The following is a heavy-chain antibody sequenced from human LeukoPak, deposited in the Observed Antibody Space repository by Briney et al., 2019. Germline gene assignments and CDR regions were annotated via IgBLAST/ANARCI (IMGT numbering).Heavy chain of an antibody. CDR2: ISGSGGST. D-gene: IGHD3-22*01. J-gene: IGHJ4*02. V-gene: IGHV3-23*01. CDR1: GFTFSNAW. Sequence: GGSLRLSCAASGFTFSNAWMSWVRQAPGKGLEWVSAISGSGGSTYYADSVKGRFTISRDNSKNTLYLQMNSLRAEDTAVYYCAKERYYYDSSGYLDPWGQGTLVTVSS. CDR3: AKERYYYDSSGYLDP.